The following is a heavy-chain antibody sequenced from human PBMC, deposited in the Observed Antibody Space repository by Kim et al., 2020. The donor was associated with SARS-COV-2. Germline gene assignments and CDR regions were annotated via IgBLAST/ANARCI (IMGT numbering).Heavy chain of an antibody. D-gene: IGHD1-26*01. CDR3: ASTSGSYDSIWDY. Sequence: NPSLKSTVTISVATSKNPFALKLSSVTAADTAVYYCASTSGSYDSIWDYWGQGTLVTVSS. V-gene: IGHV4-30-2*04. J-gene: IGHJ4*02.